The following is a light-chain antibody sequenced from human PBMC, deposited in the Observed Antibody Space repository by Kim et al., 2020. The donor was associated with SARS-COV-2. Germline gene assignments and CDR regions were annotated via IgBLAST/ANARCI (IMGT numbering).Light chain of an antibody. CDR2: DAS. V-gene: IGKV1-17*01. CDR1: QVIIND. CDR3: LQHNSYPLT. Sequence: DIQMTQSPSSLSASVGDRVTITCRATQVIINDLGWYQQKLGKAPKRLIYDASSLQSGVPSRFSGSGSGTEFTLTISSLQPEDFATYYCLQHNSYPLTFGGGTKVDIK. J-gene: IGKJ4*01.